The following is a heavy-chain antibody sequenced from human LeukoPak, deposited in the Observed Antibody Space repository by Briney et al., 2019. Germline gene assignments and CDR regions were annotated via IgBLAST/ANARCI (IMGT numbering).Heavy chain of an antibody. D-gene: IGHD3-10*01. Sequence: GGSLRLSCAASGFTFSSYWMNWVRQPPGKGLEWVANIKQDGSEKYYADSVKGRFTISRDNAKNSLYLQMNSLRAEDTAVYYCARRTGERSGYFDLWGRGTLVTVSS. CDR3: ARRTGERSGYFDL. V-gene: IGHV3-7*04. CDR1: GFTFSSYW. J-gene: IGHJ2*01. CDR2: IKQDGSEK.